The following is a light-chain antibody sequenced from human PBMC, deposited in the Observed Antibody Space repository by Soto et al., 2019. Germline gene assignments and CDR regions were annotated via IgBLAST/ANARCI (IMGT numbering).Light chain of an antibody. J-gene: IGKJ5*01. V-gene: IGKV1-17*01. CDR3: LQHNSYPSIT. CDR2: AAS. Sequence: DLQMTQAPSSLSASVGDRVTITCRASQSIGSYLNWYQQKPGKAPKRLIYAASSLQSGVPSRFSGSGSGTEFTLTISSLQPEDFATYYCLQHNSYPSITFGQGTRLEI. CDR1: QSIGSY.